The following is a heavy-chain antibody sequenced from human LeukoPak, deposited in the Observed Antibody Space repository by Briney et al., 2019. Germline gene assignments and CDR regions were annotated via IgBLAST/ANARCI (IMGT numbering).Heavy chain of an antibody. D-gene: IGHD2-2*01. J-gene: IGHJ4*02. Sequence: ASVKVSCKVSGYTLTELSMHWVRQAPGKGLEWMGGFDPEDGETIYAQKFQGRVTMTEDTSTDTAYMELSSLRSEDTAVYYCATLLPANHYFDYWGQGTLVTVSS. CDR2: FDPEDGET. CDR3: ATLLPANHYFDY. CDR1: GYTLTELS. V-gene: IGHV1-24*01.